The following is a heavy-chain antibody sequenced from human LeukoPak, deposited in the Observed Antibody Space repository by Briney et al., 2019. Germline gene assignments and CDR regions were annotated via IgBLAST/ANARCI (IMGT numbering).Heavy chain of an antibody. D-gene: IGHD2-8*01. CDR2: ISGSGGST. CDR1: GFTFSSYA. V-gene: IGHV3-23*01. CDR3: AKEASYCTNGVCYSRIFDT. Sequence: GGSLRLSCAASGFTFSSYAKSWVRQAPGKGLEWVSAISGSGGSTFYADSVKGRFTMSRDNSKDTLYLQMNSLRAEDTAVYYCAKEASYCTNGVCYSRIFDTWGQGTLVTVSS. J-gene: IGHJ5*02.